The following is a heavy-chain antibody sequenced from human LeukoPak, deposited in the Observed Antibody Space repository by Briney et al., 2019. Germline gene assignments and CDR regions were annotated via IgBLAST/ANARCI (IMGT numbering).Heavy chain of an antibody. CDR1: GGSISSSSYY. D-gene: IGHD3-10*01. J-gene: IGHJ6*03. Sequence: SETLSLTCTVSGGSISSSSYYWGWVRQPPGKGLEWIGSIYYSGSTYYNPSLKSRVTISVDTSKNQFSLKLSSVTAADTAVYYCARRSLITMVRGVIINLDYYMDVWGKGTTVTVSS. CDR2: IYYSGST. CDR3: ARRSLITMVRGVIINLDYYMDV. V-gene: IGHV4-39*07.